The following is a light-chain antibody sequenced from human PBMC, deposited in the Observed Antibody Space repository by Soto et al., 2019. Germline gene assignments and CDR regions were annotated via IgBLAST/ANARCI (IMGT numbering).Light chain of an antibody. CDR2: DAS. Sequence: IQMTQSPSSVSASVEDRVIITCRASQSISNHLNWYQQKPGKAPKLLIYDASNLETGVPSRFSGSGSGTDFTFTISSLQPEDIATYYCQQYDNPTLTFGGGTKVDIK. V-gene: IGKV1-33*01. J-gene: IGKJ4*01. CDR1: QSISNH. CDR3: QQYDNPTLT.